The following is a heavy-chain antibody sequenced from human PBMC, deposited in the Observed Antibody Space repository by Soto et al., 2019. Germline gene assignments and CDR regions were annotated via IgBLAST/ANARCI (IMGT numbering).Heavy chain of an antibody. CDR2: IDPSDSYT. Sequence: GQSLMVCWTGWGCGYIRFWVGWVRQMPGKGLEWMGRIDPSDSYTNYSPSLQGHVTISADKSISTAYLQWSSLKASDTAMYYCARRLLSSSEGYYDYGMDVWGQGTTVTVSS. CDR1: GCGYIRFW. J-gene: IGHJ6*02. CDR3: ARRLLSSSEGYYDYGMDV. D-gene: IGHD6-6*01. V-gene: IGHV5-10-1*01.